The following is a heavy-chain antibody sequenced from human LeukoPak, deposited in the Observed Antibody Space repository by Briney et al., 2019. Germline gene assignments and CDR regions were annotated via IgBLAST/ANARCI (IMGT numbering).Heavy chain of an antibody. D-gene: IGHD2-2*02. V-gene: IGHV1-46*01. CDR3: AREMIGYTVPHPNFDY. J-gene: IGHJ4*02. CDR2: INPSGGST. Sequence: ASVTVSCTASGYTFTKFYIHWVRQAPGQGLEWMGIINPSGGSTTYAQKFQGRVTMTRDTSTSTVYMDLSSLRSEDTAVYFCAREMIGYTVPHPNFDYWGQGTLVTASS. CDR1: GYTFTKFY.